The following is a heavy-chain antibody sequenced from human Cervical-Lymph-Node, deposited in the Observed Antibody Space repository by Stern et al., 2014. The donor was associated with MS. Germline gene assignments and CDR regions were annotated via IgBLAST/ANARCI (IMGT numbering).Heavy chain of an antibody. Sequence: EVQLEESGGGLVQPGGSLRLSCAASGFTFTNYWMHWVRQAPGKGLVWVSRINSDGGITNYADSVKGRFTISRDNAKNTLYLQMNSLRAEDTAVYYCARKEKYSPLDYWGQGTLVTVSS. CDR2: INSDGGIT. D-gene: IGHD5-18*01. V-gene: IGHV3-74*02. J-gene: IGHJ4*02. CDR1: GFTFTNYW. CDR3: ARKEKYSPLDY.